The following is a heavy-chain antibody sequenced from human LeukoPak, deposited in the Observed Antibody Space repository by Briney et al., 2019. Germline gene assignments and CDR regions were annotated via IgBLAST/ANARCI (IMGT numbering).Heavy chain of an antibody. Sequence: GGSLRLSCTASRFIFGYYAMSWVRQAPGKGLEWVGFIRSRAYSATTEYAASVKGRFTISRDDSKSIAYLQLNSLKTEDTAVYYCTTANWNYVRTFGYWGQGTLVTVSS. CDR3: TTANWNYVRTFGY. CDR2: IRSRAYSATT. V-gene: IGHV3-49*04. D-gene: IGHD1-7*01. J-gene: IGHJ4*02. CDR1: RFIFGYYA.